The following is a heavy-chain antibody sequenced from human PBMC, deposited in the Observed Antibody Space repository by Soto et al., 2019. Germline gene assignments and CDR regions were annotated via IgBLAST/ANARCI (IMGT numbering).Heavy chain of an antibody. J-gene: IGHJ4*02. V-gene: IGHV4-28*01. CDR1: GYSISSSNW. CDR3: ARHDSSGYWVDD. Sequence: SETLSLTCAVSGYSISSSNWWGCIRQPPGKGLEWIGYIYYTGSTYYNPSLKSRVTMSVDTSKNQFSLKLSSVTAVYTAVYYCARHDSSGYWVDDWGQGTLVTVSS. D-gene: IGHD3-22*01. CDR2: IYYTGST.